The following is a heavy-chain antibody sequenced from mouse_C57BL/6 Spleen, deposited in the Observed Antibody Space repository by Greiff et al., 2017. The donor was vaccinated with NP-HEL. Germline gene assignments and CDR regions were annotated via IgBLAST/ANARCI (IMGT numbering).Heavy chain of an antibody. Sequence: QVQLQQPGAELVRPGSSVKLSCKASGYTFTSYWMHWVKQRPIQGLEWIGNIDPSDSETHYNQKFKDKVTLTVDKSSSTAYMQLSSLTSEDSAVYYCARGGTTVSPWFAYWGQGTLVTVSA. CDR2: IDPSDSET. D-gene: IGHD1-1*01. CDR3: ARGGTTVSPWFAY. CDR1: GYTFTSYW. V-gene: IGHV1-52*01. J-gene: IGHJ3*01.